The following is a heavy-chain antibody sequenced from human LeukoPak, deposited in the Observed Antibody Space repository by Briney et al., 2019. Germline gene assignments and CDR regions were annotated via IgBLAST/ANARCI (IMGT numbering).Heavy chain of an antibody. Sequence: PGGSLRLSCAASGFTFSSYSMTWVRQAPGKGLEWVSSISSSSSYIYYADSVKGRFTISRDNARNSLYLQMNSLRAEDTAVYYCASAATTKKDYWGQGTLVTVSS. J-gene: IGHJ4*02. CDR1: GFTFSSYS. V-gene: IGHV3-21*01. CDR2: ISSSSSYI. D-gene: IGHD4-17*01. CDR3: ASAATTKKDY.